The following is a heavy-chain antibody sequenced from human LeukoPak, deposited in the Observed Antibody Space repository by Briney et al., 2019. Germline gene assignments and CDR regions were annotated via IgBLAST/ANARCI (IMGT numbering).Heavy chain of an antibody. CDR1: GFTLSSHE. V-gene: IGHV3-48*03. D-gene: IGHD6-13*01. CDR2: ISRTGNSI. J-gene: IGHJ4*02. Sequence: PGGSLRLSCAASGFTLSSHEMNWVRLAPGKGLEWISYISRTGNSIYYADSVKGRFTISRDSAKNSLYLQMNSLRAEDTAVYYCARGPYSSNWYVDYWNQGTLVTVAS. CDR3: ARGPYSSNWYVDY.